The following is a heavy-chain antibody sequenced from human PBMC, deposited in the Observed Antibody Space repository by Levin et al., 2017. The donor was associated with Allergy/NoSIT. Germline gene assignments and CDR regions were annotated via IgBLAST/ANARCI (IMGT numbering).Heavy chain of an antibody. V-gene: IGHV4-4*07. J-gene: IGHJ6*02. D-gene: IGHD1-7*01. Sequence: SETLSLTCTVSGGSISNYYWSWIRQPAGKGLEWIGRIYTSGSTNYNPSLKSRVTISVDTSKNQFSLELSSVTAADTAVYYCARVRSGTTGIDVWGQGTTVTVSS. CDR2: IYTSGST. CDR1: GGSISNYY. CDR3: ARVRSGTTGIDV.